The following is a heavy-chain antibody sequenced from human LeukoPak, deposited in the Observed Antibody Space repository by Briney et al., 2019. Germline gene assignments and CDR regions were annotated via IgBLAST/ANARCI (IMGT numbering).Heavy chain of an antibody. V-gene: IGHV3-30-3*01. CDR3: AKESQGELHPYYYYGMDV. Sequence: HPGGSLRLSYAASGFTFSSYAMHWVRQAPGKGLEWVAVISYDGSNKYYADSVKGRFTISRDNSKNTLYLQMNSLRAEDTAVYYCAKESQGELHPYYYYGMDVWGQGTTVTVSS. D-gene: IGHD3-10*01. J-gene: IGHJ6*02. CDR1: GFTFSSYA. CDR2: ISYDGSNK.